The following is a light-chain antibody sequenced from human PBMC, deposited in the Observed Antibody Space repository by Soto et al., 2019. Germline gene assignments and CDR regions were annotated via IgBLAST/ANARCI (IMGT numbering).Light chain of an antibody. V-gene: IGLV2-23*01. Sequence: QSALTQPASVSESPGQSITISCTGTSSNVGSYDLVSWYQQHPGKPPKLMIYEGSKRPSGVSDRFSDSKSGNSASLTISGLQAEAEADYYCCLYSTSHTWLFGGGTKLTVL. CDR1: SSNVGSYDL. J-gene: IGLJ3*02. CDR3: CLYSTSHTWL. CDR2: EGS.